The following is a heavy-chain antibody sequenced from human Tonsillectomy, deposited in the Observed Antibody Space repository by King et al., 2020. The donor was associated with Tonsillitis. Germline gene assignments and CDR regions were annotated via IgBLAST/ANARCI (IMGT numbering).Heavy chain of an antibody. CDR1: GYTFTGYY. J-gene: IGHJ4*02. CDR3: ARDVGVGNYLDY. D-gene: IGHD1-26*01. CDR2: INPNSGGT. Sequence: VQLVESGAEVKKPGASVRVSCKASGYTFTGYYMHWVRQAPGQGLEWMGWINPNSGGTNYAQKFQGRVTMTRGTSISTAYMELSRLKSDDTAVYYCARDVGVGNYLDYWGQGTLVTVSS. V-gene: IGHV1-2*02.